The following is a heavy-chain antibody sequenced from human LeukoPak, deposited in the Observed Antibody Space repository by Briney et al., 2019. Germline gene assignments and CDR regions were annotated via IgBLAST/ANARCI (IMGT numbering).Heavy chain of an antibody. V-gene: IGHV3-7*01. J-gene: IGHJ4*02. Sequence: GGSLRLSCAASGFTFTTYYMTWVRQAPGKGLEWVAHINEDGTEKYSLDFVKGRFTISRDNAKNSLYLQMNSLRAEDTAVYYCARGELYGAFYWGQGTLVTVSS. CDR1: GFTFTTYY. CDR2: INEDGTEK. D-gene: IGHD1-7*01. CDR3: ARGELYGAFY.